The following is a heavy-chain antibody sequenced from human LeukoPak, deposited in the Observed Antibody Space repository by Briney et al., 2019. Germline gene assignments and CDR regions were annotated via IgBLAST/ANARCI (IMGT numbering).Heavy chain of an antibody. CDR2: MYSGGST. Sequence: GGSLRLSCAASGFSVSSNYLSWVRQAPGKGLEWVSVMYSGGSTFYADSVKGRFTISRDNSKNTLNLQMNSLRAEDTALYYCARDVNYYDSSGYYSSFDYWGQGTLVTVSS. V-gene: IGHV3-53*01. J-gene: IGHJ4*02. D-gene: IGHD3-22*01. CDR3: ARDVNYYDSSGYYSSFDY. CDR1: GFSVSSNY.